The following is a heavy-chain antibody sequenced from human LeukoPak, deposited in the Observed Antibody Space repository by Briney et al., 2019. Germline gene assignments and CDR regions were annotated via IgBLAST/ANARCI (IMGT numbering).Heavy chain of an antibody. CDR1: GFTFNDYA. J-gene: IGHJ6*02. V-gene: IGHV3-9*01. Sequence: GRSLRLSCAASGFTFNDYAMHWVRQAPGKGLEWVSGITWNSGAIDYVDSVKGRFTISRDNAKNSLYLQMNSLRAEDTALYYCAKDIWAGTTNYYYGMDVWGQGTTVTVSS. CDR3: AKDIWAGTTNYYYGMDV. CDR2: ITWNSGAI. D-gene: IGHD1-1*01.